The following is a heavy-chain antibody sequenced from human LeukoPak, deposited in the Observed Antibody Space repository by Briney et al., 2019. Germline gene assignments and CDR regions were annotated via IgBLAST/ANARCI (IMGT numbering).Heavy chain of an antibody. CDR2: ISYDGSNK. J-gene: IGHJ5*02. V-gene: IGHV3-30-3*01. CDR1: GFTFSSYA. Sequence: GGSLRLSCAASGFTFSSYAMHWVRQAPGKRLEWVAVISYDGSNKYYADSVKGRFTISRDNSKNTLYLQMNSLRAEDTAVYYCARDGIAGYNWFDPWGQGTLVTVSS. CDR3: ARDGIAGYNWFDP. D-gene: IGHD6-13*01.